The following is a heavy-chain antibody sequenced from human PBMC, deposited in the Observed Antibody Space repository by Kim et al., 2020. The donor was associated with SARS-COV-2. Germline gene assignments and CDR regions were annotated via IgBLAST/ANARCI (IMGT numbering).Heavy chain of an antibody. V-gene: IGHV3-7*01. D-gene: IGHD4-17*01. Sequence: GGSLRLSCAASGFTFSSYWMTWVRQAPGKGLEWVSNINSGGTEKYYVDSVEGRFTISRDNAKNSLFLDVNSLRVEDTAVYYCARTDYGDYLWGQGTLVTVSS. J-gene: IGHJ4*02. CDR3: ARTDYGDYL. CDR1: GFTFSSYW. CDR2: INSGGTEK.